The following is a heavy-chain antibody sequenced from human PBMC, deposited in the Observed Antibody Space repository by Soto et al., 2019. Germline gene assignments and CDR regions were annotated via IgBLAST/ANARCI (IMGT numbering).Heavy chain of an antibody. CDR2: INSDGSST. Sequence: EVQLVESGGGLVQPGGSLRLSCAASGFTFSSYWMHWVRQAPGKGLVWVSRINSDGSSTSYADSVKGRFTISRDNDNNRLYLQMNSLRAADTAVYYCARGYSSGWHEVYYYYYYGMDVWGQGTTVTVSS. CDR1: GFTFSSYW. J-gene: IGHJ6*02. CDR3: ARGYSSGWHEVYYYYYYGMDV. D-gene: IGHD6-19*01. V-gene: IGHV3-74*01.